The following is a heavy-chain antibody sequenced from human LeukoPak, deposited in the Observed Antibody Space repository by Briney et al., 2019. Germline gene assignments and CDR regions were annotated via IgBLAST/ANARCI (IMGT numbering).Heavy chain of an antibody. CDR3: AKANPPDIVVVPAASLRRLWHYGMDV. J-gene: IGHJ6*02. D-gene: IGHD2-2*01. Sequence: GGSLRLSCAASGFTFDDYAMHWVRQAPGKGLEWVSGISWNSGSIGYADSVKGRFTISRDNAKNSLYLQMNSLRAEDTALYYCAKANPPDIVVVPAASLRRLWHYGMDVWGQGTTVTVSS. CDR2: ISWNSGSI. V-gene: IGHV3-9*01. CDR1: GFTFDDYA.